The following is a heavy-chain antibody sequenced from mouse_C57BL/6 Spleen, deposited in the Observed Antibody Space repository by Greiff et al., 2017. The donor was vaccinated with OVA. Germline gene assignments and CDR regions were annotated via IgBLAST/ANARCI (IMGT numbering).Heavy chain of an antibody. CDR2: IDPSDSYT. CDR1: GYTFTSYW. J-gene: IGHJ2*01. D-gene: IGHD1-1*02. CDR3: ARWGSGGSLDY. V-gene: IGHV1-69*01. Sequence: VQLQQPGAELVMPGASVKLSCKASGYTFTSYWMHWVKQRPGQGLEWIGEIDPSDSYTNYNQKFKGKSTLTVDKSSSTAYMQLSSLTSEDSAVYYCARWGSGGSLDYWGQGTTLTVSS.